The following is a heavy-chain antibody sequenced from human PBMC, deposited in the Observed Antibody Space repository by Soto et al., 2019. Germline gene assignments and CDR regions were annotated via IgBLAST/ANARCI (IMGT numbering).Heavy chain of an antibody. CDR3: ARDGAPTDY. CDR2: ISAYNGNT. V-gene: IGHV1-18*01. Sequence: QVQLVQSGAEVKKPGASVKVSCKASGYTFSSYHISWVRQAPGQGLEWMGWISAYNGNTNYAQKLQGRVTMTTDTPTSTADMELRSLITDDTAVYYCARDGAPTDYWGQGTLVTVSS. D-gene: IGHD3-16*01. J-gene: IGHJ4*02. CDR1: GYTFSSYH.